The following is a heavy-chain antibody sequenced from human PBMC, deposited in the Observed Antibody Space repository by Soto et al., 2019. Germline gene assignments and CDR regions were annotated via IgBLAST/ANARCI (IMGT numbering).Heavy chain of an antibody. V-gene: IGHV1-2*04. CDR3: ARDPNSNEQRFPHCGIDV. J-gene: IGHJ6*02. CDR2: INPNSGGT. CDR1: GYTFTGYY. Sequence: ASVKVSCKASGYTFTGYYMHWVRQAPGQGLEWMGWINPNSGGTNYAQKFQGWVTMTRDTSISTAYMELSRLRSDDTAVYYCARDPNSNEQRFPHCGIDVWDPTTRVTV. D-gene: IGHD2-8*01.